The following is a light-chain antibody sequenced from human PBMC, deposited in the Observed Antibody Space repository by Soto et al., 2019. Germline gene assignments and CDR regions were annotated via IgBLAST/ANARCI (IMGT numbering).Light chain of an antibody. CDR3: GSWDSSLSADV. J-gene: IGLJ1*01. Sequence: QSVMTQPPSVSAAPGQKVTICCSGSSSNIGGNSVSWYQQLPGTAPKLLIYADNKRPSGIPDRFSGSKSCTSATLGITGFQTGDEADYYCGSWDSSLSADVFGTGTKLTVL. CDR1: SSNIGGNS. V-gene: IGLV1-51*01. CDR2: ADN.